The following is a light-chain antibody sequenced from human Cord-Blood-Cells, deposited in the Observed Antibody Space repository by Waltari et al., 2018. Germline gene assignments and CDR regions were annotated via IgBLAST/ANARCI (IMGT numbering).Light chain of an antibody. Sequence: QSALTQPASVSGSPGQSITISCTVTSSDVGSYNLVSWYHQHPGKAPKLMIYEGSKRPSGVSNRFSGSKSCNTASLTISGLQAEDEADYYCCSYAGSKYVFGTGTKVTVL. CDR1: SSDVGSYNL. CDR3: CSYAGSKYV. J-gene: IGLJ1*01. CDR2: EGS. V-gene: IGLV2-23*01.